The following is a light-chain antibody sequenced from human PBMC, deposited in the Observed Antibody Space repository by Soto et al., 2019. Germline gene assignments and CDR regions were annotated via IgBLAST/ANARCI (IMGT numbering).Light chain of an antibody. CDR2: DAS. CDR1: QSISTY. CDR3: QQSYMDPIT. Sequence: DIQMTQSPSSLSASVGNRVTITCRASQSISTYLNWYQKKPRKAPNLLIYDASRLQSGVPSRFSGSGGGTDFTLSISSVQPEDFATYFCQQSYMDPITFGQGTRREI. V-gene: IGKV1-39*01. J-gene: IGKJ5*01.